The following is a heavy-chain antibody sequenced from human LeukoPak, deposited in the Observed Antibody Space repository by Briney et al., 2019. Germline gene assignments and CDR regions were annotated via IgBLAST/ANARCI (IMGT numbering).Heavy chain of an antibody. Sequence: GGSLRLSCAASGFTVSSNYMSWVRQAPGKGLEWVSVIYSGGSTYYADSVKGRFTISRDNSKNTLYLQMNSLRAEDTAVYYCASDFTDPVGATRVYYFDYWGQGTLVTVSS. D-gene: IGHD1-26*01. CDR2: IYSGGST. CDR1: GFTVSSNY. CDR3: ASDFTDPVGATRVYYFDY. J-gene: IGHJ4*02. V-gene: IGHV3-66*02.